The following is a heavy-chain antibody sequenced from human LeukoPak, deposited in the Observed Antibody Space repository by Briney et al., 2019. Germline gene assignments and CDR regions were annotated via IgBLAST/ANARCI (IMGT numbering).Heavy chain of an antibody. D-gene: IGHD4-17*01. J-gene: IGHJ4*02. CDR3: ARGGGDYGDPFFDY. V-gene: IGHV6-1*01. CDR1: GDSVSSNSAA. CDR2: TYYRSKWYN. Sequence: SQTLSLTCAISGDSVSSNSAAWNWTRQSPSRGLEWLGRTYYRSKWYNDYAVSVKSRITINPDTSKNQFSLQLNSVTPEDTAVYYCARGGGDYGDPFFDYWGQGTLVTVSS.